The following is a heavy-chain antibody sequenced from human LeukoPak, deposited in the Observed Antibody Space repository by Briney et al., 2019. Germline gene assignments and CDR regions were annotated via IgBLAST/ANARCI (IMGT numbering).Heavy chain of an antibody. CDR1: GGSISSYY. V-gene: IGHV4-59*12. J-gene: IGHJ4*02. Sequence: SETLSLTCTVSGGSISSYYWSWIRQPPGKGLEWIGYIYYSGSTNYSPSLKSRVTISGDTSKNQFSLKLSSVTAADTAVYYCARDYVYDSSGYYYRDYWGQGTLVTVSS. CDR3: ARDYVYDSSGYYYRDY. CDR2: IYYSGST. D-gene: IGHD3-22*01.